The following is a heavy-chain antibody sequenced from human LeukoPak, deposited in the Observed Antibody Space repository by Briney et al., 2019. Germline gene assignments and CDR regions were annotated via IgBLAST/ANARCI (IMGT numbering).Heavy chain of an antibody. CDR2: IIPIFGTA. CDR1: GGTFSSYA. J-gene: IGHJ4*02. Sequence: EASVKVSCKASGGTFSSYAISWVRQAPGQGLEWMGGIIPIFGTANYAQKFQGRVTITTDESTSTAYMELSSLRSEDTAVYYCAIPTATGQFDYWGQGTLVTVSS. CDR3: AIPTATGQFDY. D-gene: IGHD4-17*01. V-gene: IGHV1-69*05.